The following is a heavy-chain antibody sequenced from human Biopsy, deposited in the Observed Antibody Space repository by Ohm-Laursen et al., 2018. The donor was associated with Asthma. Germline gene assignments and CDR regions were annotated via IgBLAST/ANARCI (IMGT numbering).Heavy chain of an antibody. J-gene: IGHJ4*02. D-gene: IGHD2-21*02. V-gene: IGHV4-30-2*06. CDR3: ARGWNCGGDCYSLDY. CDR1: GDSIDSGDYS. CDR2: IYRNGDT. Sequence: TLSLTCGVSGDSIDSGDYSWTWIRQSPGVGLEWIGYIYRNGDTYYNPTLKNRVTISIDRSKNQFSLRLRSVTAADTAEYYCARGWNCGGDCYSLDYWGQGTLVTVSS.